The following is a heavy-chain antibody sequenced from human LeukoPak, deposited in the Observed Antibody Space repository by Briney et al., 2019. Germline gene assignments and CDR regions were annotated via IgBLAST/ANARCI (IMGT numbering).Heavy chain of an antibody. CDR3: AKDPITMVRGVIITYYYYCMDV. CDR2: IRYDGSNK. V-gene: IGHV3-30*02. D-gene: IGHD3-10*01. Sequence: GGSLRLSCAASGFTFSSYGMHWVRQAPGKGLEWVAFIRYDGSNKYYADSVKGRFTISRDNSKNTLYLQMNSLRAEDTAVYYCAKDPITMVRGVIITYYYYCMDVWGKGTTVTVSS. CDR1: GFTFSSYG. J-gene: IGHJ6*03.